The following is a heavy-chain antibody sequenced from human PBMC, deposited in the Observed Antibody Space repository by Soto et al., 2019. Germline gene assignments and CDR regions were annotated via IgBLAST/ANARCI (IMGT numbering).Heavy chain of an antibody. CDR1: GGSVSSGSYY. CDR2: IYYSGST. CDR3: ARDRIAAAGAYDY. D-gene: IGHD6-13*01. J-gene: IGHJ4*02. Sequence: SETLSLTCTVSGGSVSSGSYYWSWIRQPPGKGLEWIGYIYYSGSTNYNPSLKSRVTISVDTSKNQFSLKLSSVTAADTAVYYCARDRIAAAGAYDYWGQGTLVTVSS. V-gene: IGHV4-61*01.